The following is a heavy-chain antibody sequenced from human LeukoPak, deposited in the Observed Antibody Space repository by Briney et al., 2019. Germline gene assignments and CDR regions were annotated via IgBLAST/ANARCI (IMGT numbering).Heavy chain of an antibody. V-gene: IGHV1-46*01. D-gene: IGHD5-12*01. J-gene: IGHJ4*02. CDR1: GYTFTSYY. CDR3: ARGATMFFFDY. CDR2: INPSGGST. Sequence: ASVKASCKASGYTFTSYYMHWVRQAPGQGLEWMGIINPSGGSTSYAQKFQGRVTMTRDMSTSTVYMELSSLRSEDTAVYYCARGATMFFFDYWGQGTLVTVSS.